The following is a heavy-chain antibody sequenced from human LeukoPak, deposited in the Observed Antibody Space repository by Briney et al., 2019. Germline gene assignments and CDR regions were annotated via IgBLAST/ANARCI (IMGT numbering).Heavy chain of an antibody. D-gene: IGHD4-23*01. CDR3: ARDPPGGGGYYYMDV. CDR2: ISSSSSTI. V-gene: IGHV3-48*01. J-gene: IGHJ6*03. CDR1: GFTFSSYS. Sequence: GGSLRLSCAASGFTFSSYSMNWVRQAPGKGLEWVSYISSSSSTIYYADSVKGRFTISRDNAKNSLYLQMNSLRAEDTAVYYCARDPPGGGGYYYMDVWGKGTTVTVSS.